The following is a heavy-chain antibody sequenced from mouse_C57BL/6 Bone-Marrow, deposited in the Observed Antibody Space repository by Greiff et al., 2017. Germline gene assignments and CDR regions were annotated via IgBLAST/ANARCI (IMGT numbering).Heavy chain of an antibody. J-gene: IGHJ2*01. CDR2: ISSGSSTI. Sequence: EVKLVESGGGLVKPGGSLKLSCAASGFTFSDYGMHWVRQAPEKGLEWVAYISSGSSTIYYADTVKGRFTISRDNAKNTLFLQMTSLRSEDTAMYYCARGDYGSGGFFDYWGQGTTLTVSS. V-gene: IGHV5-17*01. CDR1: GFTFSDYG. D-gene: IGHD1-1*01. CDR3: ARGDYGSGGFFDY.